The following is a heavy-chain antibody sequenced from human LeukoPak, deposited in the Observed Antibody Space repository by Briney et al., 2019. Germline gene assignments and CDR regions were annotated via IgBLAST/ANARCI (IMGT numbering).Heavy chain of an antibody. V-gene: IGHV3-74*01. D-gene: IGHD4-17*01. Sequence: GGSLRLSCAASGFSFSTYWMQWVRQAPGKGLVWVSRINGDGSTTNYADSVKGRFTISRDNAKNTLYLQMNSLRAEDTAVYYCTFSSYGDHVGVDAFDIWGQGTTVTVSS. CDR3: TFSSYGDHVGVDAFDI. CDR2: INGDGSTT. CDR1: GFSFSTYW. J-gene: IGHJ3*02.